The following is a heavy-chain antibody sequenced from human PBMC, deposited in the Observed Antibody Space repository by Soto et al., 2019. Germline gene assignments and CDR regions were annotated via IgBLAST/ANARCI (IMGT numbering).Heavy chain of an antibody. CDR1: GASITSNY. CDR2: FLYSGST. V-gene: IGHV4-59*08. D-gene: IGHD4-17*01. J-gene: IGHJ4*02. CDR3: ARLVATVANDY. Sequence: PSETLSLTCTVSGASITSNYWSWMRQPPGKGLEWIGYFLYSGSTNYNPSLKSRTTISVDTSKNQFSLKLSSVTAADTAVYYCARLVATVANDYWGQGTLVTVSS.